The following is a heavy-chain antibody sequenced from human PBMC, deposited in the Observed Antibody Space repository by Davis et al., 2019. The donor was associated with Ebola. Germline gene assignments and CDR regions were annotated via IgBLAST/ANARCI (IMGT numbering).Heavy chain of an antibody. CDR1: GYTFTSYG. Sequence: ALVKVSCKASGYTFTSYGITWVRQAPGQGLEWMGWISANTGDTNYAQKLQGRVTMTTDRSTSTVHMELRSLISDDTAVYYCARGGRDGMDVWGQGTTVTVS. CDR2: ISANTGDT. CDR3: ARGGRDGMDV. J-gene: IGHJ6*02. V-gene: IGHV1-18*04.